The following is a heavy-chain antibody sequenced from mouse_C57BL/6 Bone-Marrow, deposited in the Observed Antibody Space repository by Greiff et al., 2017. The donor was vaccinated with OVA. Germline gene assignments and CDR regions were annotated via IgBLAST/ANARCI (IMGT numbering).Heavy chain of an antibody. CDR2: IDPSDSYT. V-gene: IGHV1-50*01. D-gene: IGHD1-1*01. Sequence: VQLKQPGAELVKPGASVKLSCKASGYTFTSYWMQWVKQRPGQGLEWIGEIDPSDSYTNYNQKFKGKATLTVDTSSSTAYMQLSSLTSEDSAVYYCALYYYGSSEPWFAYWGQGTLVTVSA. CDR1: GYTFTSYW. CDR3: ALYYYGSSEPWFAY. J-gene: IGHJ3*01.